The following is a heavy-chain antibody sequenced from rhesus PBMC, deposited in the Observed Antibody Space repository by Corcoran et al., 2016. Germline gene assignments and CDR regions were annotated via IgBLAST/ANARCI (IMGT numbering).Heavy chain of an antibody. D-gene: IGHD5-24*01. CDR2: IGGSSGST. Sequence: QVQLQESGPGLVKPSATLSLTCAVSGYSISSDSGWCWTRPSPGKGLEWIGYIGGSSGSTNYNPSLKSRVTISKDTSKNQFSLKLSSVTAADTAVYYCARDIGQWVPYYFDYWGQGVLVTVSS. J-gene: IGHJ4*01. V-gene: IGHV4-127*01. CDR3: ARDIGQWVPYYFDY. CDR1: GYSISSDSG.